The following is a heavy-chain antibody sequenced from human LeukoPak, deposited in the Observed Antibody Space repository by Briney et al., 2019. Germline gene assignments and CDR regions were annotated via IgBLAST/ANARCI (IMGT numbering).Heavy chain of an antibody. CDR2: ISYDGSNK. CDR3: TTARLLCSGGTCYYWFDP. CDR1: GFTFSSYA. V-gene: IGHV3-30*04. D-gene: IGHD2-15*01. J-gene: IGHJ5*02. Sequence: PGGSLRLSCAASGFTFSSYAMHWVRQAPGKGLEWVAVISYDGSNKYYADSVKGRFTISRDNSKNTLYLQMNSLKTEDTAVYYCTTARLLCSGGTCYYWFDPWGQGTLVTVSS.